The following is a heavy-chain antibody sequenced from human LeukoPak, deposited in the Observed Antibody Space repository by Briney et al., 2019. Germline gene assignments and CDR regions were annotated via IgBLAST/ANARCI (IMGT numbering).Heavy chain of an antibody. V-gene: IGHV4-34*01. CDR3: ARHYYDAYWFDP. J-gene: IGHJ5*02. CDR1: GGSFSGYY. Sequence: PSETLSLTCAVYGGSFSGYYWSWIRQPPGKGLEWIGEINHSGSTNYNPSLKSRVTISVDTSKNQFSLKLSSVTAADTAVYYCARHYYDAYWFDPWGQGTLVTVSS. CDR2: INHSGST. D-gene: IGHD3-22*01.